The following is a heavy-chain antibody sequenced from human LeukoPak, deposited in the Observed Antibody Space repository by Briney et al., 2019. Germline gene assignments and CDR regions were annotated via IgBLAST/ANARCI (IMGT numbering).Heavy chain of an antibody. D-gene: IGHD6-13*01. V-gene: IGHV4-59*08. CDR2: IYYSGST. J-gene: IGHJ5*02. Sequence: SETLSLTCTVSGGSISSYYWSWIRQPPGKGLEWIGYIYYSGSTNYNPSLKSRVTISIDTSKNQFSLKLSSVTAADTAVYYCARGLSSSWYWLDPWGQGTLVTVSS. CDR3: ARGLSSSWYWLDP. CDR1: GGSISSYY.